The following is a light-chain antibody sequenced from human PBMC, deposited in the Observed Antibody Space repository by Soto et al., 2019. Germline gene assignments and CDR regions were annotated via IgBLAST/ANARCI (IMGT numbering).Light chain of an antibody. V-gene: IGKV1-5*01. CDR1: QNIRNL. CDR2: DAS. CDR3: QQYNTYST. Sequence: DIQLTQSPSTLSAAVVDIVTITCRASQNIRNLLAWYQQKPGKAPKPLIYDASTLKTGVPSRFSGSGSGSEFNFTITGLQPDDFATYFCQQYNTYSTFGQGTTVDIK. J-gene: IGKJ1*01.